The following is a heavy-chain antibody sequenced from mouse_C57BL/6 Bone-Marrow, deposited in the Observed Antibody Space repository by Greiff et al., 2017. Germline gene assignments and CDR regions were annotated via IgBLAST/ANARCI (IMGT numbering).Heavy chain of an antibody. CDR1: GFTFSDYY. D-gene: IGHD2-4*01. CDR2: INYDGSST. J-gene: IGHJ3*01. CDR3: ASVYYEGFAY. V-gene: IGHV5-16*01. Sequence: EVKLQESEGGLVQPGSSMKLSCTASGFTFSDYYMAWVRQVPEKGLEWVANINYDGSSTYYLDSLKSRFIISRDTAKNILYLQMSSLKSEDTATYYCASVYYEGFAYWGQGTLVTVSA.